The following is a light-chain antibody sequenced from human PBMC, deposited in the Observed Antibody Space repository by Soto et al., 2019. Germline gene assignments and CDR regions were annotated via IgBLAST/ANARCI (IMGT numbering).Light chain of an antibody. V-gene: IGKV3-11*01. CDR2: AAS. CDR3: QQRNNWLT. CDR1: QSVGTS. J-gene: IGKJ4*01. Sequence: DIVLTQSPATLSLSPGERATLSCRASQSVGTSLAWFQHKPGQAPRLLLYAASNRAAGIPVRFSGSGSGTHFTLTISSLEPEDFAVYYCQQRNNWLTFGGGTKVEIK.